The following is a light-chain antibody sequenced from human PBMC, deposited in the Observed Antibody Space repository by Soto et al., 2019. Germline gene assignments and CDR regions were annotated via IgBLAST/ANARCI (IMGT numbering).Light chain of an antibody. CDR3: ETWDNDTRV. CDR2: LEGSGSY. V-gene: IGLV4-60*03. CDR1: SGHRGYI. Sequence: QTVVTQSSSASASLGSSVKLTCTLSSGHRGYIIAWHQQQPGKAPRYLMKLEGSGSYNIGSGVPDRFSGSSSGADRYLTISNLQSEDEDQYYCETWDNDTRVFGGGTQLTVL. J-gene: IGLJ2*01.